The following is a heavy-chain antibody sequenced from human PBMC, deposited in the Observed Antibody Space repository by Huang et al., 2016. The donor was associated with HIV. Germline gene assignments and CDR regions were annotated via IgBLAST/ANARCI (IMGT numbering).Heavy chain of an antibody. CDR3: ARAVYYDSGGYSPGQFDI. D-gene: IGHD3-22*01. V-gene: IGHV1-18*01. Sequence: QVQLVQSAAEVKKPGASVKVSCKTSGHTFTNYGITWVRQAPGQGLEWMAWITAYNGNTNYAQKLHGRVTVTTDTSTSTAYMELRNLTSDDTAVYYCARAVYYDSGGYSPGQFDIWGLGTMVTVSS. CDR1: GHTFTNYG. J-gene: IGHJ3*02. CDR2: ITAYNGNT.